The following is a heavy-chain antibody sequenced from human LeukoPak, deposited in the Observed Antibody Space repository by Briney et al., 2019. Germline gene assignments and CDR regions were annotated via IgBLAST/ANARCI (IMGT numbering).Heavy chain of an antibody. CDR3: IRGSGGGAY. V-gene: IGHV3-74*01. Sequence: GGSLRLSCEASGFTFRSYWMHWVRQAPGKGLVWVSGINGDGSTTDYADSVRGRFTISRDNAKNTLYLQLHSLRDEDTAVYYCIRGSGGGAYWGQGTPVTVSS. J-gene: IGHJ4*02. CDR2: INGDGSTT. CDR1: GFTFRSYW. D-gene: IGHD2-15*01.